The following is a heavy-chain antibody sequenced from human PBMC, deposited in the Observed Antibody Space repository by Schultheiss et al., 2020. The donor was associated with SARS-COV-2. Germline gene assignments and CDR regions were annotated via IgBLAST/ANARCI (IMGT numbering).Heavy chain of an antibody. CDR2: IYWDDDK. Sequence: SGPTLVKPTQTLTLTCTFSGFSLTTSGVGVGWIRQPPGKALEWLALIYWDDDKRYSPSLKSRLTITKDTSKNQVVLTMTNMDPVDTATYYCAHTQQLPPLFDYWGQGTLVTVSS. D-gene: IGHD6-13*01. CDR3: AHTQQLPPLFDY. J-gene: IGHJ4*02. CDR1: GFSLTTSGVG. V-gene: IGHV2-5*02.